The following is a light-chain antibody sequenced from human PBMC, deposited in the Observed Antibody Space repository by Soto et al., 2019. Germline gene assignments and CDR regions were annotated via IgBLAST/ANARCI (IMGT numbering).Light chain of an antibody. CDR2: GAS. CDR1: QSVSIN. J-gene: IGKJ1*01. CDR3: QQYNNWPGT. Sequence: EIVMTQSPATLSVSHGERATLSCRASQSVSINLAWYQQKLGQAPRLLIYGASTRATGIPARFSGSGSGTEFTLTISSLQSEDFAVYYCQQYNNWPGTFGQGTKVDIK. V-gene: IGKV3-15*01.